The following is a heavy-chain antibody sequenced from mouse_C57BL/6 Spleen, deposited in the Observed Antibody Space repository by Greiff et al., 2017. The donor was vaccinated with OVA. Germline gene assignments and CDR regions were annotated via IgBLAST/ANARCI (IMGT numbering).Heavy chain of an antibody. CDR1: GYAFSSSW. CDR2: IYPGDGDT. Sequence: QVQLQQSGPELVKPGASVKISCKASGYAFSSSWMNWVKQRPGKGLEWIGRIYPGDGDTNYNGKFKGKATLTADKSSSTAYMQLSSLTSEDSAVYFCARNEYDAWFADWGQGTLVTVSA. J-gene: IGHJ3*01. V-gene: IGHV1-82*01. D-gene: IGHD2-4*01. CDR3: ARNEYDAWFAD.